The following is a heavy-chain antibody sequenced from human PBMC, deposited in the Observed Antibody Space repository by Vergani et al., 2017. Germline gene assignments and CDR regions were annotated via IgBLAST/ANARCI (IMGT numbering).Heavy chain of an antibody. D-gene: IGHD6-19*01. CDR1: GFTFSSYW. J-gene: IGHJ1*01. Sequence: EVQLVESGGGLVQPGGSLRLSCAASGFTFSSYWMSWVRQAPGKGLEWVANIKQDGSEKYYVDSVKGRFTISRDNAKNSLYLQMNSLRAEDTAVYYCARSIAVAGPPIQHWGQGTLVTVSS. CDR2: IKQDGSEK. V-gene: IGHV3-7*03. CDR3: ARSIAVAGPPIQH.